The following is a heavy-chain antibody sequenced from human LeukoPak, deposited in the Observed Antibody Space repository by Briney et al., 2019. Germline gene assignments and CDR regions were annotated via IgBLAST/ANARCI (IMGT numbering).Heavy chain of an antibody. J-gene: IGHJ4*02. D-gene: IGHD1-26*01. Sequence: GASVEVSCKASGYTFTGYYMHWVRQAPGQGLEWMGIINPSGGSTSYAQKFQGRVTMTRDTSTSTVYMELSSLRSEDTAVYYCARVRAVRAFFDYWGQGTLVTVSS. CDR3: ARVRAVRAFFDY. CDR2: INPSGGST. CDR1: GYTFTGYY. V-gene: IGHV1-46*01.